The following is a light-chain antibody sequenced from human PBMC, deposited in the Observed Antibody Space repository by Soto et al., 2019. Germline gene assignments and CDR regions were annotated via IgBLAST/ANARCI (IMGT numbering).Light chain of an antibody. Sequence: DIVMTQSPDSLAVSLGGRATINCKSSQSVLYSSNDNNYLAWYQKKPGQPPQLLIYWASTRESGVPDRFSGSGSGTDFTLTISSLQAEDIATYYCQQYDNLPLTFGGGTKVEIK. CDR1: QSVLYSSNDNNY. CDR3: QQYDNLPLT. V-gene: IGKV4-1*01. CDR2: WAS. J-gene: IGKJ4*01.